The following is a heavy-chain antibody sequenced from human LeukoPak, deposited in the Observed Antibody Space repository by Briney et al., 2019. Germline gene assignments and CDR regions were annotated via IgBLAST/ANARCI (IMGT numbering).Heavy chain of an antibody. Sequence: GGSLRLSCAASGFIFSRYWMTWVRQAPGKGLEWVANIKDDGRQTYYVDSVKGRFTISRDNAKNSLYLQVNSLRAEDTAVYYCAKDAPRGYSSGWLTGGYYYYGMDVWGQGTTVTVSS. CDR3: AKDAPRGYSSGWLTGGYYYYGMDV. V-gene: IGHV3-7*01. J-gene: IGHJ6*02. D-gene: IGHD6-19*01. CDR1: GFIFSRYW. CDR2: IKDDGRQT.